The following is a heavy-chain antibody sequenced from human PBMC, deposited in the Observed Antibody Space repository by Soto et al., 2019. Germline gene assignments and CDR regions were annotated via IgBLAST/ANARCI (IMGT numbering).Heavy chain of an antibody. Sequence: SVKVSCKASGYTFNRYAMHWVRQAPGRGLEWMGWINADDGDTRYSQKFQGRVTIAKDTSTTTAYMELSSLAFAETAVYYCAAERGYSHRLHYWGQGTLLTAYS. CDR3: AAERGYSHRLHY. CDR1: GYTFNRYA. J-gene: IGHJ4*02. V-gene: IGHV1-3*01. D-gene: IGHD5-18*01. CDR2: INADDGDT.